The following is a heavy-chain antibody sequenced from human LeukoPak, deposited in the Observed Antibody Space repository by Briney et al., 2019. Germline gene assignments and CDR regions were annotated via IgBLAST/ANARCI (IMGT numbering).Heavy chain of an antibody. V-gene: IGHV3-49*04. CDR2: IRSKAYGGTT. CDR1: GFTFGDYA. J-gene: IGHJ4*02. D-gene: IGHD3-10*01. CDR3: TREAATGYYYGSGDFDY. Sequence: GGSLRLSCTASGFTFGDYAMSWVRQAPGKGLEWVDFIRSKAYGGTTEYAASVKGRFTISRDDSKSIAYLQMNSLKTEDTAVYYCTREAATGYYYGSGDFDYWGQGTLVTVSS.